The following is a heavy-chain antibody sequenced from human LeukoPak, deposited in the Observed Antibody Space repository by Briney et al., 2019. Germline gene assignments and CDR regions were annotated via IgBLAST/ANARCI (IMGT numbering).Heavy chain of an antibody. CDR2: INPSGGST. Sequence: ASVKVSCKASGGTFTSYYMHWVRQAPGQGLEWMGIINPSGGSTSYAQKFQGRVTMTRDTSTSTVYMELSSLRSEDTAVYYCASIVVVAATQDAFDYWGQGTLVTVSS. D-gene: IGHD2-15*01. J-gene: IGHJ4*02. CDR3: ASIVVVAATQDAFDY. CDR1: GGTFTSYY. V-gene: IGHV1-46*01.